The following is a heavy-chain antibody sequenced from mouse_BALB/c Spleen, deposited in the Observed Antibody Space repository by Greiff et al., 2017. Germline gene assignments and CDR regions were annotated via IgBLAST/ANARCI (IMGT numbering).Heavy chain of an antibody. V-gene: IGHV1-63*02. D-gene: IGHD3-3*01. CDR1: GYTFTNYW. Sequence: QVQLQQSGAELVRPGTSVKISCKASGYTFTNYWLGWVKQRPGHGLEWIGDLYPGGGYTNYNGKFKGKATLAADTSSSTAYMQLCSLTSEDSAVYFCARSPWTLFPFAYWGQGTRVTVSA. CDR2: LYPGGGYT. CDR3: ARSPWTLFPFAY. J-gene: IGHJ3*01.